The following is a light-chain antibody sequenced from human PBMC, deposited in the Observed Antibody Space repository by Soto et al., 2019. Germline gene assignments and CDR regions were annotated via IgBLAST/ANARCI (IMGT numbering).Light chain of an antibody. CDR2: KAS. CDR1: QTISSW. CDR3: QELYSYPWT. V-gene: IGKV1-5*03. Sequence: DIQMTQSPSTLSGSVGDRVTITCRASQTISSWLAWYQQKPGKAPKLLIYKASTLKSGVPSRFSGSGPGTEATLTISSLQPEDFATYYCQELYSYPWTFGQGTKVDIK. J-gene: IGKJ1*01.